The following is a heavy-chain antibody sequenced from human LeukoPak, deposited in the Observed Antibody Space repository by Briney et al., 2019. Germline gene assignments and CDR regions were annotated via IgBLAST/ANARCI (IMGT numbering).Heavy chain of an antibody. CDR3: ARTPALYAFDI. Sequence: PSETLSLTCTVSGGSISRTNYYWGWIRQPPGKGLEWIGSFYNSGSTYYNPSLKSRVTISVDTSKNQFSLKLSSVTAADTAVYYCARTPALYAFDIWGQGTVVTVSS. CDR2: FYNSGST. D-gene: IGHD2-15*01. CDR1: GGSISRTNYY. J-gene: IGHJ3*02. V-gene: IGHV4-39*07.